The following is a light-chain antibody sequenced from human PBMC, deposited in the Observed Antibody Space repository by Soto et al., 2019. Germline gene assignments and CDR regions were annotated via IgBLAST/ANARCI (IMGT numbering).Light chain of an antibody. J-gene: IGLJ1*01. CDR1: SSDVGAYDY. Sequence: QSALTQPASVSGSLGQSITISCTGTSSDVGAYDYVSWYQQYPGKAPKVMIYEVTNRPSGVSNRFSGSKSGNTASLTISGLQAEDEADYYCSSYTSSSTYVFGTGTKVTVL. CDR2: EVT. CDR3: SSYTSSSTYV. V-gene: IGLV2-14*01.